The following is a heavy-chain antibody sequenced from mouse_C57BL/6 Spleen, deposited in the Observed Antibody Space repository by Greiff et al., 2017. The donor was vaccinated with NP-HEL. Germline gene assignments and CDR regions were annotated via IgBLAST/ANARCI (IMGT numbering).Heavy chain of an antibody. J-gene: IGHJ4*01. D-gene: IGHD2-5*01. CDR2: IDPSDSYT. CDR3: ARGGSNYPYAVDY. CDR1: GYTFTSYW. Sequence: QVQLQQPGAELVRPGTSVKLSCKASGYTFTSYWMHWVKQRPGQGLEWIGVIDPSDSYTNYNQKFQGKATLTVDTSSSTAYMPLSSLTSEDSAVYTGARGGSNYPYAVDYWGKGTSVTVSS. V-gene: IGHV1-59*01.